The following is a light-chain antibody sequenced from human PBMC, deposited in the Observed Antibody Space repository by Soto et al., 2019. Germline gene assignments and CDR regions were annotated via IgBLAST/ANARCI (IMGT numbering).Light chain of an antibody. CDR2: DAS. CDR1: QDINNY. V-gene: IGKV1-33*01. CDR3: QQYDNLSPYT. Sequence: IQMTQSPSSLSASVGDRVTITCQASQDINNYLNWYQQKPGKAPKLLIYDASNLEAGVPLRFSGSGSGTDFTFTINSLQPEDIGTYYCQQYDNLSPYTFGQGTKVDIK. J-gene: IGKJ2*01.